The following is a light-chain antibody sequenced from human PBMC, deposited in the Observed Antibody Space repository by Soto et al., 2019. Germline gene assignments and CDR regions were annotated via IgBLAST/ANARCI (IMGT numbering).Light chain of an antibody. J-gene: IGKJ1*01. CDR3: QQYNYWPPRT. CDR1: QTINSN. V-gene: IGKV3-15*01. CDR2: GAT. Sequence: EVVMTQSPATLSVSPGERATLSCRASQTINSNLAWYQQKPGQAPRLLIHGATTRATGIPGRFSGSGSGTEFTITISSRQSEDIAVYYCQQYNYWPPRTFGQGTKVEI.